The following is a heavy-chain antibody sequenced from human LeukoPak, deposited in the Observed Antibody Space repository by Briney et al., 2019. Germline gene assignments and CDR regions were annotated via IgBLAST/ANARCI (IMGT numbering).Heavy chain of an antibody. V-gene: IGHV1-2*02. CDR2: INPNSVAI. J-gene: IGHJ4*02. CDR1: GYTFTGYY. D-gene: IGHD3-22*01. CDR3: ATEDSSGFYLGAVNY. Sequence: GASVKVSCKASGYTFTGYYMYWVRQAPGQGLEWMGWINPNSVAIHYAQKFQGRVTMTRDTSIRTAYMELRRLTSDDTAVYYCATEDSSGFYLGAVNYWGQGTRVTVSS.